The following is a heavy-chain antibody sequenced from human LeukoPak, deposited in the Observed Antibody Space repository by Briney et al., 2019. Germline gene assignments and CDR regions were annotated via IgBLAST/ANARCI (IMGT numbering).Heavy chain of an antibody. CDR3: ARATYYYDSSGYRAIYYFDY. CDR1: GFTFSSDW. V-gene: IGHV3-74*01. CDR2: INSDGSTT. J-gene: IGHJ4*02. Sequence: PGGSLRLSCAASGFTFSSDWMHWVRHAPGKGLVWVSRINSDGSTTTYADSVKGRFTISRDNAKDTLYLQMTSLRAEDTAVYDGARATYYYDSSGYRAIYYFDYWGQGTLVTVSS. D-gene: IGHD3-22*01.